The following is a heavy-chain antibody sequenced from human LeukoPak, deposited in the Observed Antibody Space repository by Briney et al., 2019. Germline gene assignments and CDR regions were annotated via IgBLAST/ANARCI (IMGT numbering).Heavy chain of an antibody. CDR2: ISSDGSGSST. V-gene: IGHV3-74*03. CDR1: GFTFSSYW. CDR3: VKSSGWPDY. J-gene: IGHJ4*02. Sequence: QPGGSLRLSCAASGFTFSSYWMHWVRQAPGKGLLWVSRISSDGSGSSTMYADSVKGRFTISRDDAKNTLYLQMNSLRGEDTAVYYCVKSSGWPDYWGQGTLVTVSS. D-gene: IGHD6-19*01.